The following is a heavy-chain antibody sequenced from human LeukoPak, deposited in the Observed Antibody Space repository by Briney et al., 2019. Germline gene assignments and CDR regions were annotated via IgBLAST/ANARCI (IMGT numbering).Heavy chain of an antibody. CDR1: GFFFSSYW. Sequence: GGSLRLSCAASGFFFSSYWMSWVRQAPGKGLEWVAYIKEDGSEKYYVGSVKGRFTISRGNAKNSLFLQMNSLRADDTAVYYCARGPPRSGSYYRGLFDPWGQGTLVTVSS. J-gene: IGHJ5*02. CDR3: ARGPPRSGSYYRGLFDP. CDR2: IKEDGSEK. V-gene: IGHV3-7*01. D-gene: IGHD3-10*01.